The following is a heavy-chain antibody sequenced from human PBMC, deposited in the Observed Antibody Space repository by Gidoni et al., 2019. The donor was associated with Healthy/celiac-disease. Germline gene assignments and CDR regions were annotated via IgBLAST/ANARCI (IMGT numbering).Heavy chain of an antibody. CDR2: ISGSGGTT. D-gene: IGHD6-19*01. CDR3: ASLHGSGWFGFDY. V-gene: IGHV3-23*01. CDR1: GFTFNTYP. J-gene: IGHJ4*02. Sequence: EVQLLESGGGLVQPGESLRLSCVASGFTFNTYPMRWVRQAPGKGLGWVSGISGSGGTTHYADSVKGRFTISRDNSKNILYLHMDSLKAEDTAIYYCASLHGSGWFGFDYWGQGILVTVSS.